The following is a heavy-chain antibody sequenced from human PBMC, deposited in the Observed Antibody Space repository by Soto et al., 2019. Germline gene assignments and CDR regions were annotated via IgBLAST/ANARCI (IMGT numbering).Heavy chain of an antibody. V-gene: IGHV3-23*01. CDR3: ATTPFFRWKLDKDY. CDR1: GFTFSSYA. CDR2: IRGSGGST. J-gene: IGHJ4*02. Sequence: GGSLRLSCAASGFTFSSYAMSWVRQAPGKGLEWVSAIRGSGGSTYYADSVKGRFTISRDNSKNTLYLQMNSLRAEDTAVYYCATTPFFRWKLDKDYWGQGTLVTVSS. D-gene: IGHD6-6*01.